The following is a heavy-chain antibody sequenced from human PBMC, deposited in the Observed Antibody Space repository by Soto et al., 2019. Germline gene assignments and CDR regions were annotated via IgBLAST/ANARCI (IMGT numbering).Heavy chain of an antibody. Sequence: ASVKVSCKASGYTFTSYGISWVRQAPGQGLEWMGWISAYNGNTNYAQKLQGRVTMTTDTSTSTAYMELRSLRSDDTAVYYCARDLVRYDSSGLHIWFDPWGQGTLVTVSS. J-gene: IGHJ5*02. D-gene: IGHD3-22*01. CDR3: ARDLVRYDSSGLHIWFDP. V-gene: IGHV1-18*01. CDR2: ISAYNGNT. CDR1: GYTFTSYG.